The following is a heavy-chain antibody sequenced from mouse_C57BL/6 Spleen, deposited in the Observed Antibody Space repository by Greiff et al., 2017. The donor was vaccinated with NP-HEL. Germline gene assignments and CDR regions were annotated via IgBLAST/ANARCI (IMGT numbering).Heavy chain of an antibody. V-gene: IGHV1-82*01. Sequence: QVQLKQSGPELVKPGASVKISCKASGYAFSSSWMNWVKQRPGKGLEWIGRIYPGDGDTNYNGKFKGKATLTADKSSSTAYMQLSSLTSEDSAVYVCARQDYGNPFAYWGQGTLVTVSA. J-gene: IGHJ3*01. CDR2: IYPGDGDT. D-gene: IGHD2-1*01. CDR1: GYAFSSSW. CDR3: ARQDYGNPFAY.